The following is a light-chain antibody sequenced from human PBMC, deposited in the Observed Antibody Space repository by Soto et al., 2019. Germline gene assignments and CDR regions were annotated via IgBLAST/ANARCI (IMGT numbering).Light chain of an antibody. CDR3: LLYYGGAVV. Sequence: QAVVTQEPSLTVSPGGTVTLTCASSTGAVTSGYYPNWFQQKPGQAPRALIYSTSNTHSWTPARFSGSLLGGKAALTLSGVQLEDEAEYYGLLYYGGAVVFGGGTTLTVL. V-gene: IGLV7-43*01. CDR2: STS. J-gene: IGLJ2*01. CDR1: TGAVTSGYY.